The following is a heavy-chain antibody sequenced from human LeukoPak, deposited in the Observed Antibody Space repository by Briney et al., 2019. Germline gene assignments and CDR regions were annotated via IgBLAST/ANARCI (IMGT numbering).Heavy chain of an antibody. D-gene: IGHD4-17*01. CDR3: ARTLTTATWDY. V-gene: IGHV1-2*02. Sequence: ASVKVSCKASGYTFTGYYMHWVRQAPGQGLEWMGWINPNSGGTNYAQNFQDRVTMTRDTSINTAYMEVSRLRSDDTAVYYCARTLTTATWDYWGQGTLVTVSS. CDR1: GYTFTGYY. J-gene: IGHJ4*02. CDR2: INPNSGGT.